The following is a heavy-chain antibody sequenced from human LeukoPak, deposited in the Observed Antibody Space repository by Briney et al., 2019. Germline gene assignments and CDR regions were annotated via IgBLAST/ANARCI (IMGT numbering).Heavy chain of an antibody. CDR3: ARGDQSGYGPRAPLV. V-gene: IGHV4-31*03. CDR2: IYYSGST. J-gene: IGHJ4*02. CDR1: GGSISGGGYY. Sequence: SETLSLTCTVSGGSISGGGYYWSWIRQHPGKGLEWIGYIYYSGSTYYNPSLKSRVTISVDTSKNQFSLKPSSVTAADTAVYYCARGDQSGYGPRAPLVWGQGTLVTVSS. D-gene: IGHD5-12*01.